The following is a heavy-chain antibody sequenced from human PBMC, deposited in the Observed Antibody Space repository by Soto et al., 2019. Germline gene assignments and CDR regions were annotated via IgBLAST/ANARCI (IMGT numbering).Heavy chain of an antibody. CDR2: IIPMFGIP. D-gene: IGHD6-13*01. V-gene: IGHV1-69*01. CDR1: GGTLNKHA. Sequence: QVQLVQSGAEVKKPGSSVKVCCKASGGTLNKHAITWVRRAPGQGLEWLGGIIPMFGIPNYPQKFQGRVTITADDSTNTSHMELHSLTSDDTAVYYCARGGTSGWLKGAYDVWGQGTMVTVSS. CDR3: ARGGTSGWLKGAYDV. J-gene: IGHJ3*01.